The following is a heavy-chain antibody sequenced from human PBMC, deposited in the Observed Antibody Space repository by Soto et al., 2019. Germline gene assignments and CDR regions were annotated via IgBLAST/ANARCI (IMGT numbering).Heavy chain of an antibody. CDR3: ARLDNTGRFQRLDF. Sequence: PSETLSLTCTVSGGSISSSSYYWGWIRQPPGKGLEWIGSIYYSGSTYYNPSLKSRVTISVDTSKNQFSLKLSSVTAADTAVYHCARLDNTGRFQRLDFWGQGIPVTVSS. D-gene: IGHD2-8*02. CDR2: IYYSGST. J-gene: IGHJ4*02. V-gene: IGHV4-39*01. CDR1: GGSISSSSYY.